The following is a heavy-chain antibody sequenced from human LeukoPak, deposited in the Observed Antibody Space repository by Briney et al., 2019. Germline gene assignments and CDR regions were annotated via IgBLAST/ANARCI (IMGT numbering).Heavy chain of an antibody. D-gene: IGHD6-19*01. CDR2: IYYSGST. CDR3: ARHGDSSGWGPEPPRFDY. Sequence: SETLSLTCTLSVGSLSSQYGSWIRGPPGKGLEWIGYIYYSGSTNNNPSLKSRVNISVDTTKNQFSLKLSYVTAADTDVYYCARHGDSSGWGPEPPRFDYWGQGTLVTVSS. CDR1: VGSLSSQY. J-gene: IGHJ4*02. V-gene: IGHV4-59*08.